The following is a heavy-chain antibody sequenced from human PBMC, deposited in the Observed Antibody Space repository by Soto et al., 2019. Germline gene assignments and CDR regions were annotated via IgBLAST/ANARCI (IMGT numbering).Heavy chain of an antibody. Sequence: EVQLVESGGGLVQPGGSLRLSCAASGFTFSRYWMSWVRQAPGKGLEWLANIKQDGSVKYYVGSVKGRFTISRDNAKNSLYLQMISLRAEDTAVYYCARSPAYCSGGSCSNFDYGSQGTLVTVSS. D-gene: IGHD2-15*01. CDR3: ARSPAYCSGGSCSNFDY. V-gene: IGHV3-7*05. CDR1: GFTFSRYW. J-gene: IGHJ4*02. CDR2: IKQDGSVK.